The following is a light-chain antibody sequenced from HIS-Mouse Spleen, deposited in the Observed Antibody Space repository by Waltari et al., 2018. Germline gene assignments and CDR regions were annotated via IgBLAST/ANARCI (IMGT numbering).Light chain of an antibody. V-gene: IGLV2-14*03. CDR2: DVS. CDR1: SRDVGGYNY. CDR3: SSYTSSSTLV. J-gene: IGLJ2*01. Sequence: LTQPASVSGSPGQSITISCTGTSRDVGGYNYVSWYQQPPGKAPKLMIYDVSNRPSGVSNRFSGSKSGNTASLTISGLQAEDEADYYCSSYTSSSTLVFGGGTKLTVL.